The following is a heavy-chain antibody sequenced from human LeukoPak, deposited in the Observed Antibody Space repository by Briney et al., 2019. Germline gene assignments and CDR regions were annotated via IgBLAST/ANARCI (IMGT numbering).Heavy chain of an antibody. CDR1: GFTFRSYW. J-gene: IGHJ4*02. V-gene: IGHV3-74*01. Sequence: GGSLRLSCAASGFTFRSYWMHWVRQAPGKGLVWVSRINTNETITTYADSVRGRFTISRDNAKNTLYLQMNSLRVDDTDVYYCARGSWNDRDLDYWGQGNLVTVSS. CDR3: ARGSWNDRDLDY. D-gene: IGHD1-1*01. CDR2: INTNETIT.